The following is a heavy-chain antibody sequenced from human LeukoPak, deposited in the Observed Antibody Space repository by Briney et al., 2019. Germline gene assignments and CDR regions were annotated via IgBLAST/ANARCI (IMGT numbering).Heavy chain of an antibody. CDR3: ARVGLAGRYYLLDY. CDR1: GGSISSYY. V-gene: IGHV4-59*01. CDR2: IYYSGST. J-gene: IGHJ4*02. Sequence: SETLSLTCTVSGGSISSYYWSWIRQPPGKGLEWIGYIYYSGSTNYNPSLKSRVTISVDTSKNQFSLKLSSVTAADTAVYCCARVGLAGRYYLLDYWRQATLVTVSS. D-gene: IGHD2/OR15-2a*01.